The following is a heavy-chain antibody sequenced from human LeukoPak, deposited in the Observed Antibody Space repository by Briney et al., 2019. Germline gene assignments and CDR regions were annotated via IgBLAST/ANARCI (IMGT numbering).Heavy chain of an antibody. D-gene: IGHD1-26*01. V-gene: IGHV1-69*06. Sequence: GASVKVSCKASGGTFISYAISWVRQAPGQGLEWMGGIIPMSDTANYPQKFRGRLTITADIPTTTVYMELSSLRSEDTAVYYCAREDDTGRYMGDDAFDIWGQGTMVTVSS. CDR2: IIPMSDTA. CDR3: AREDDTGRYMGDDAFDI. CDR1: GGTFISYA. J-gene: IGHJ3*02.